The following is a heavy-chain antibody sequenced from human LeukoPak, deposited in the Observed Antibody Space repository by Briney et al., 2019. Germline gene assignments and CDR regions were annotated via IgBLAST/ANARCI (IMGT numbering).Heavy chain of an antibody. CDR1: GFTFSSYS. D-gene: IGHD3-10*01. J-gene: IGHJ4*02. V-gene: IGHV3-21*01. CDR2: ISSSSSYT. Sequence: PGGSLRLSCAASGFTFSSYSMNWVRQAPGKGPEWVSSISSSSSYTYYADSVKGRFTISRDNAKNSLYLQMNSLRAEDTAVYYCARGRSSSGSMNEYWGQGTLVTVSS. CDR3: ARGRSSSGSMNEY.